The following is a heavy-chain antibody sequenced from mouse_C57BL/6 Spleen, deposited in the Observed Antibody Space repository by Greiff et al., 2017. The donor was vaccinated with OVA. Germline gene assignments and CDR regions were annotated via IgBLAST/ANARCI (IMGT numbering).Heavy chain of an antibody. CDR1: GYTFTDYN. Sequence: VQLKESGPELVKPGASVKIPCKASGYTFTDYNMDWVKQSHGKSLEWIGDINPNNGGTIYNQKFKGKATLTVDKSSSTAYMELRSLTSEDTAVYYCARRYDGYQYFDYWGQGTTLTVSS. V-gene: IGHV1-18*01. CDR2: INPNNGGT. CDR3: ARRYDGYQYFDY. J-gene: IGHJ2*01. D-gene: IGHD2-3*01.